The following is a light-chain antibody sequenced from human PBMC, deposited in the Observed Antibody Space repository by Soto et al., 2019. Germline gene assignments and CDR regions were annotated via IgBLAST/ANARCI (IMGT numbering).Light chain of an antibody. CDR3: QKYNSAVT. CDR1: QGISNY. Sequence: DIQMTQSPSSLSASVGDRVTITCRASQGISNYLAWYQQKPGKVPKLLIYAASTLQSGVPSRFSGSGSGTDFTLTISSLQPEDVATYYCQKYNSAVTFGQGTRLEI. CDR2: AAS. J-gene: IGKJ5*01. V-gene: IGKV1-27*01.